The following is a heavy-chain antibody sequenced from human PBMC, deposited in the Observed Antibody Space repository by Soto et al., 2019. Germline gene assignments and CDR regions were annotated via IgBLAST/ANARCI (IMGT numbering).Heavy chain of an antibody. V-gene: IGHV1-58*01. J-gene: IGHJ4*02. CDR1: GFTFSSSA. CDR2: IVFGSGYT. D-gene: IGHD3-22*01. CDR3: AADPYYYDSSNYYSFDY. Sequence: SVKVSCKASGFTFSSSAVQWVRQARGQRLEWIGWIVFGSGYTDYAQKFQDRVTITRDMSTSTAYMELSSLSSEDTAVYYCAADPYYYDSSNYYSFDYWGQGTLVTVSS.